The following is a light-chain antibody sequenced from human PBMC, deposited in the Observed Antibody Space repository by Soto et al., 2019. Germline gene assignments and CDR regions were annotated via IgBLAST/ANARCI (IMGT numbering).Light chain of an antibody. Sequence: TQSPSTLALSPGGRATLSCGASQSVSSKLAWYQQKPGQAPRLLIYGASTRATGIPARFSGSGSGTEFTLTISSLQYEDFAVYYCQQYNNWHPITFGQGTRLEIK. CDR1: QSVSSK. V-gene: IGKV3-15*01. CDR2: GAS. CDR3: QQYNNWHPIT. J-gene: IGKJ5*01.